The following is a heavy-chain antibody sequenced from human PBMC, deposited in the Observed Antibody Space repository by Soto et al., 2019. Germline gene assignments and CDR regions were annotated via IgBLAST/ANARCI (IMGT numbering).Heavy chain of an antibody. CDR1: GFTFSSHW. D-gene: IGHD6-25*01. CDR2: INTDGIST. CDR3: VRDSQRAFDI. V-gene: IGHV3-74*01. Sequence: GGSLRLSCAASGFTFSSHWMHWVRQAPGKGLLWVSRINTDGISTTYADSVKGRFTISRDNAKNTLSLQMNSLTADDTAVYYCVRDSQRAFDIWGQGTMVTVSS. J-gene: IGHJ3*02.